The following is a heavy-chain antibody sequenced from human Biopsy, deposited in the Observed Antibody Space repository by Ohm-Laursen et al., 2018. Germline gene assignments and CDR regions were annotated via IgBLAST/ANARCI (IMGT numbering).Heavy chain of an antibody. CDR2: IFNSANT. CDR3: ARGDYFDSNGYFWFDP. CDR1: GGSISSGGSY. J-gene: IGHJ5*02. Sequence: TLSLTCTVSGGSISSGGSYWSWIRQRPGKGLGWIGYIFNSANTYYNPSLKNLITISGDTSKNQFSLKLNSVTAADTAVYYCARGDYFDSNGYFWFDPWGQGTPVTVSS. D-gene: IGHD3-22*01. V-gene: IGHV4-31*01.